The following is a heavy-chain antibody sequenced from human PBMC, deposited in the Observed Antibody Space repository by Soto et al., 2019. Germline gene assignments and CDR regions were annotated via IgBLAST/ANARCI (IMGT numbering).Heavy chain of an antibody. CDR1: VFTFITYA. Sequence: GWSLRLSCAASVFTFITYAMTWVRQAPGKGLEWVSSISGSGVIISYADSVRGRLTISRDNSKNTLYLQMNSLRAEDTAVYYCATDNSSWYFDYWGQGTLVTVSS. CDR2: ISGSGVII. J-gene: IGHJ4*02. D-gene: IGHD6-13*01. V-gene: IGHV3-23*01. CDR3: ATDNSSWYFDY.